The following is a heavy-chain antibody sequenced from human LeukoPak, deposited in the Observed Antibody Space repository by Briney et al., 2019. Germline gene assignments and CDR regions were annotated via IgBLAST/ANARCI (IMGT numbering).Heavy chain of an antibody. CDR1: GFTFSSYA. J-gene: IGHJ4*02. Sequence: GGSLRLSCAASGFTFSSYAMSWVRQAPGKGLEWVSAISGSGGSTYYADSVKGRFTISRDNSKNTLYLQMNSLRAEDTAVCYCAKVGSVVVVPAAISHWGQGTLVTVSS. CDR2: ISGSGGST. D-gene: IGHD2-2*01. CDR3: AKVGSVVVVPAAISH. V-gene: IGHV3-23*01.